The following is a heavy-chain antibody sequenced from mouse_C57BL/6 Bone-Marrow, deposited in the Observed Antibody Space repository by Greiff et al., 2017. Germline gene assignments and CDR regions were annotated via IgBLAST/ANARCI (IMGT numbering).Heavy chain of an antibody. CDR2: IYPRSGNT. Sequence: QVQLQQSGAELARPGASVKLSCKASGYTFTSYGISWVKQRTGQGLEWIGEIYPRSGNTYYNEKLKGKATLTADKSSSTAYMELRSLTSEDSAVYFCARSTMVTTHYYAMDYWGQGTSVTVSA. V-gene: IGHV1-81*01. CDR1: GYTFTSYG. CDR3: ARSTMVTTHYYAMDY. J-gene: IGHJ4*01. D-gene: IGHD2-2*01.